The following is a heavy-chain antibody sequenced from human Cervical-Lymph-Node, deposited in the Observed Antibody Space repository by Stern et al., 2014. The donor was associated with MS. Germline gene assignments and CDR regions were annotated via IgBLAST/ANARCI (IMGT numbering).Heavy chain of an antibody. D-gene: IGHD6-19*01. CDR2: IWYDGSNK. CDR1: GFTFSSYG. V-gene: IGHV3-33*01. J-gene: IGHJ6*02. CDR3: ARDTGVAGPYYYYGMDV. Sequence: VQLVESGGGVVQPGRSLRLSCAASGFTFSSYGMHWVRQAPGKGLEWVAVIWYDGSNKYYADSVKGRFTISRDNSKNTLYLQMNSLRAEDTAVYYCARDTGVAGPYYYYGMDVWGQGTTVTVSS.